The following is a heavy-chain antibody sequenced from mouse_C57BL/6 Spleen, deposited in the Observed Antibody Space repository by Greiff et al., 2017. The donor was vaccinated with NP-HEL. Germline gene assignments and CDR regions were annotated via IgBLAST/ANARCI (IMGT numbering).Heavy chain of an antibody. J-gene: IGHJ4*01. CDR1: GYAFTNYL. V-gene: IGHV1-54*01. Sequence: QVQLQQSGAELVRPGPSVKVSCKASGYAFTNYLIEWVKQRPGQGLEWIGVINPGSGGTNYNEKFKGKATLTADKSSSTAYMQLSSLTSEDSAVYFCSRIMDYWGQVTSVTVSS. CDR2: INPGSGGT. CDR3: SRIMDY.